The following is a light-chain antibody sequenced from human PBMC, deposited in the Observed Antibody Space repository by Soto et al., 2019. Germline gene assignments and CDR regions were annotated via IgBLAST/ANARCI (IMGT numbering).Light chain of an antibody. J-gene: IGKJ5*01. CDR1: QSVSSAY. CDR3: QQRSNWPIT. CDR2: DVS. Sequence: EIVLPQSPGTLSLSPGETALLSCRASQSVSSAYLAWYQQKPGQAPRLLIYDVSSRATGIPDRFSGSGSGTDFTLTISSLEPEDFAVYYCQQRSNWPITFGQGTRLEI. V-gene: IGKV3D-20*02.